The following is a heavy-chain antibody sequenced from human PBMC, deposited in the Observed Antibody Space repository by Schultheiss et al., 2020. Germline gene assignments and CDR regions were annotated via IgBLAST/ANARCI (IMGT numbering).Heavy chain of an antibody. V-gene: IGHV3-23*01. CDR3: AKTSSSSWPANFDY. J-gene: IGHJ4*02. CDR1: GFTFSSYS. Sequence: GESLKISCAASGFTFSSYSLSWVRQAPGKGLEWVSSISGSGGSTYYAGSVKGRFTVSRDNSKNSLYLQMNSLRTEDTAVYYCAKTSSSSWPANFDYWGPGTLVTVSS. D-gene: IGHD6-13*01. CDR2: ISGSGGST.